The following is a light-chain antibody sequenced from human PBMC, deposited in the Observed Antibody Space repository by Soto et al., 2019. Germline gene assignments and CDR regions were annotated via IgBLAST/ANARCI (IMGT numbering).Light chain of an antibody. J-gene: IGKJ5*01. V-gene: IGKV3-20*01. CDR3: QQYDTWIT. Sequence: EIVLTQSPGTLSLSPGERATLSCRASQSVSSYLAWYQQRPGQAPRLLIYGASSRATGIPDRFSGSGSGTDFTLTISKLEPEDFAVYYCQQYDTWITFGHGTRREIK. CDR1: QSVSSY. CDR2: GAS.